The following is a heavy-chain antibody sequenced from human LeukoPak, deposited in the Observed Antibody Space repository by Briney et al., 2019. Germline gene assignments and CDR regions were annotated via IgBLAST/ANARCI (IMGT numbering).Heavy chain of an antibody. D-gene: IGHD3-10*01. CDR3: ASQPYYYGSGSTFDY. CDR2: MNPNSGDT. CDR1: GYTFTDYY. J-gene: IGHJ4*02. V-gene: IGHV1-2*02. Sequence: ASVKVSCKASGYTFTDYYMHWVRQAPGQGLEWMGWMNPNSGDTKYAQKFQGRVSMTRDTSISTAYMELSRLTSDDTAVYYCASQPYYYGSGSTFDYWGQGTLVTVSS.